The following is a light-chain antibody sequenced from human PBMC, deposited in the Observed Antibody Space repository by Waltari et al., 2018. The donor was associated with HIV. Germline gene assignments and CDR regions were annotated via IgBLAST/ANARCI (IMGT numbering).Light chain of an antibody. J-gene: IGLJ2*01. V-gene: IGLV2-14*01. Sequence: QSALTQPASVSGSPGQSITITCTGTSDDVGGYNHVAWYQQKIDSPPKLIIAAVTHLPSGVSGRFSGSKSGNTASLTITGLRPDDEAVYFCSSYTRSISVIFGGGTRLIV. CDR1: SDDVGGYNH. CDR3: SSYTRSISVI. CDR2: AVT.